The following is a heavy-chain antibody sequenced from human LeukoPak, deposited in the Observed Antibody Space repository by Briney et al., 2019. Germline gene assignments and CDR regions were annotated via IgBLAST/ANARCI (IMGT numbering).Heavy chain of an antibody. D-gene: IGHD3-10*01. V-gene: IGHV4-34*01. Sequence: PSETLSLTCAVYGGSFSGYYWSWIRQPPGKGLEWIGEINHSGSTNYNPSLKSRVTISVDTSKNQFSLKLSSVTAADTAVYYCARGRHSGFPFLDYGYWGQGTLVTVSS. CDR1: GGSFSGYY. J-gene: IGHJ4*02. CDR2: INHSGST. CDR3: ARGRHSGFPFLDYGY.